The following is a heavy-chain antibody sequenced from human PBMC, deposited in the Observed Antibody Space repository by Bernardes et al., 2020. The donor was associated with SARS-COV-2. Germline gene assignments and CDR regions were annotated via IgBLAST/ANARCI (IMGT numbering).Heavy chain of an antibody. D-gene: IGHD6-13*01. V-gene: IGHV4-4*07. J-gene: IGHJ6*02. Sequence: SETLSLTCTVSGGSISSYYWSWIRQPAGKGLEWIGRVYTSGSTSYNPSLKSRFTISRDNSKNTLYLQMNSLRAEDTAVYYCHAVPPPSSWYDPPMDVWGQGTTVTVSS. CDR1: GGSISSYY. CDR2: VYTSGST. CDR3: HAVPPPSSWYDPPMDV.